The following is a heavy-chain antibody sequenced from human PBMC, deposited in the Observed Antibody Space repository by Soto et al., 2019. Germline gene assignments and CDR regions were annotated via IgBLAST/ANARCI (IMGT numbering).Heavy chain of an antibody. V-gene: IGHV4-59*08. D-gene: IGHD3-10*01. CDR2: IYYSGNT. CDR3: ARLASSPRYYDAGSSKNSSWYFDL. Sequence: SETLSLTCTVSGGSISSYYWSWIRQPPGKGLEWIGYIYYSGNTNYNPSLKSRVTMSVDTSKKQFSLRLSSVTAADTAVYYCARLASSPRYYDAGSSKNSSWYFDLWGRGTLVTVAS. CDR1: GGSISSYY. J-gene: IGHJ2*01.